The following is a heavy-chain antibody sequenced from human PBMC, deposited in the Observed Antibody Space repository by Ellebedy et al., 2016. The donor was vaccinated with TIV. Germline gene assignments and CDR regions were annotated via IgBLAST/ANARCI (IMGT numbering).Heavy chain of an antibody. J-gene: IGHJ5*02. V-gene: IGHV3-11*01. D-gene: IGHD3-10*01. CDR1: GFTFSDYY. Sequence: GESLKISXAASGFTFSDYYMSWIRQAPGKGLEWVSYISSSGSTIYYADSVKGRFTISRDNAKNSLYLQMNSLRAEDTAVYYCARVVGYYGSGSPNWFDPWGQGTLVTVSS. CDR2: ISSSGSTI. CDR3: ARVVGYYGSGSPNWFDP.